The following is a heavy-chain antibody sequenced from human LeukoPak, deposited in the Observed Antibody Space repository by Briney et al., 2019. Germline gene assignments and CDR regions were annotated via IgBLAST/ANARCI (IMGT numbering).Heavy chain of an antibody. CDR3: ARGSYSSNWYVDY. D-gene: IGHD6-13*01. CDR1: GFTLSSYE. Sequence: GGSLRLSCAASGFTLSSYEMNGVRLAPGKGLEWISYISRTGNSIYYADSVKGRFTISRDSAKNSLYLQMNSLRAEDTAVYYCARGSYSSNWYVDYWGQGTLVTVAS. J-gene: IGHJ4*02. CDR2: ISRTGNSI. V-gene: IGHV3-48*03.